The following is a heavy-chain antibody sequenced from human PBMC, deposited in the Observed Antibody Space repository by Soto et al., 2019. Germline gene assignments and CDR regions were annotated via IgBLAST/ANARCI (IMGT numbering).Heavy chain of an antibody. Sequence: EVELLESGGGLVQPGGSLGLSCAASGFTCSSYDMSWVRQAPGKGLEYVSSISVTGSGTYYADSVKGRFTISRDNSKNTLYLQMNSLIVEDTAVYYCARTTTTKSRDYWGQGTLVTVSS. CDR3: ARTTTTKSRDY. J-gene: IGHJ4*02. CDR1: GFTCSSYD. D-gene: IGHD4-17*01. CDR2: ISVTGSGT. V-gene: IGHV3-23*01.